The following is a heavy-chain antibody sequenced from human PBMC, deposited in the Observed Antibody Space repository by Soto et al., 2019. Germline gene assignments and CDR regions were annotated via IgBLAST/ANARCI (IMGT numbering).Heavy chain of an antibody. Sequence: EASVKVSCKASGYTFTSYGISWVRQAPGQGLEWMGWISAYNGNTNYAQKLQGRVTMTTDTSTSTAYMELRSLRSDDTAVYYCARGGSSGWDRYYYYGMDVWGQGTTVTVSS. V-gene: IGHV1-18*01. CDR1: GYTFTSYG. CDR2: ISAYNGNT. CDR3: ARGGSSGWDRYYYYGMDV. D-gene: IGHD6-19*01. J-gene: IGHJ6*02.